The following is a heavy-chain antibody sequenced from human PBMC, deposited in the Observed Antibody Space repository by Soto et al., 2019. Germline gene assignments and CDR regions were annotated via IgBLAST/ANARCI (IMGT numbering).Heavy chain of an antibody. CDR3: ASVRGGYYYAMDV. D-gene: IGHD3-10*02. CDR1: GSSIPSSNW. J-gene: IGHJ6*02. V-gene: IGHV4-4*02. CDR2: IYHSGST. Sequence: SETLSLTCAFSGSSIPSSNWWSWVRHPPGKGLEWIGEIYHSGSTTYSPSLKSRVTISVDTSNNQFSLKLSSVNAADTAVYYCASVRGGYYYAMDVQGQTTTVTVSS.